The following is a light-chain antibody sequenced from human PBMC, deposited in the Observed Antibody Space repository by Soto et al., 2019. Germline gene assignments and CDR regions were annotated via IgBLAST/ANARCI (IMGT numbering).Light chain of an antibody. Sequence: QSVLTQPASVSGSPGQSITISCTGTSSDVGGYNYVAWYQQHPGKAPKLITYDVFNRPSGVSDRFSASKSGNTASLTISGLQAEDEADYYCSSYTRSKTLLFGGGTQLTVL. V-gene: IGLV2-14*03. CDR3: SSYTRSKTLL. J-gene: IGLJ2*01. CDR2: DVF. CDR1: SSDVGGYNY.